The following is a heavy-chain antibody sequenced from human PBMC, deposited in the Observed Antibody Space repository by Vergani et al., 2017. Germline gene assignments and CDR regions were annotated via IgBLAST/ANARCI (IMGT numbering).Heavy chain of an antibody. Sequence: QVQPVESGGGLVKPGGSPRLSCAASGFSFSHHYMTWIRQAPGKGLEWVSYISNSGNTIEYADSVKGRFSISRDNAKSSLFLQMDSLRAEDTAVYYCARDHRDYNNYPGTFDIWGQGSMVTVSS. CDR1: GFSFSHHY. CDR2: ISNSGNTI. J-gene: IGHJ3*02. D-gene: IGHD5-24*01. CDR3: ARDHRDYNNYPGTFDI. V-gene: IGHV3-11*01.